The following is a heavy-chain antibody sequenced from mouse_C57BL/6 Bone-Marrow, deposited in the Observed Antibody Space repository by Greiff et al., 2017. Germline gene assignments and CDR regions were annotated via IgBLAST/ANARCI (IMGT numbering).Heavy chain of an antibody. Sequence: EVKLQESGGDLVKPGGSLKLSCAASGFTFSSYGMSWVRQTPDKRLEWVATISSGGSYPYYPDSVKGRFTISRDNAKNTLYLQMSSLKSEDTAKYYCGGYSRRDWYFDVWGTGTTVTVSS. CDR2: ISSGGSYP. V-gene: IGHV5-6*01. CDR3: GGYSRRDWYFDV. D-gene: IGHD3-2*02. CDR1: GFTFSSYG. J-gene: IGHJ1*03.